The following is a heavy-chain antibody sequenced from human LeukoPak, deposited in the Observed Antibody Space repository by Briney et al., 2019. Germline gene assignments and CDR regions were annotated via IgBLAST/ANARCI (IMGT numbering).Heavy chain of an antibody. V-gene: IGHV5-51*01. CDR1: GYSFTSYW. D-gene: IGHD4-17*01. J-gene: IGHJ5*02. CDR2: VSPGDSQT. CDR3: ARHTGSWFDP. Sequence: GESLKISCKGSGYSFTSYWIGWVRQMPGKGLEWMGIVSPGDSQTTYSPSFQGQVTISVDKSISTAYLQWSRLKASDTAMYYCARHTGSWFDPWGQGTLVTVSS.